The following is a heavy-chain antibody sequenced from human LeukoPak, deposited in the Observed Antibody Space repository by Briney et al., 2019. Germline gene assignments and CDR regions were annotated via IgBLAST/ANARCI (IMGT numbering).Heavy chain of an antibody. J-gene: IGHJ6*02. CDR3: ARGVAARPLVGYYYYYGMDV. V-gene: IGHV1-69*13. CDR1: GGTFSSYA. Sequence: SVKVSCKASGGTFSSYAISWVRQAPGQGLEWMGGTIPIFGTANYAQKFQGRVTITADESTSTAYMELSSLRSEDTAVYYCARGVAARPLVGYYYYYGMDVWGQGTTVTVSS. CDR2: TIPIFGTA. D-gene: IGHD6-6*01.